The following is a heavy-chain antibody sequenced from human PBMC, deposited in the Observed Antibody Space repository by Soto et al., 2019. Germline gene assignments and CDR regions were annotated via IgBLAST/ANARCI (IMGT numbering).Heavy chain of an antibody. D-gene: IGHD1-26*01. V-gene: IGHV3-33*01. Sequence: QVQLVESGGGVVQPGRSLRLSCAASGFTFSSYGMHWVRQAPGKGLEWVAVIWYDGSNKYYADSVKGRFTISRDNSKNTLYLQMNSLRAEDTAVYYCARDIIVGATTGCFDYWGQGTLVTVSS. J-gene: IGHJ4*02. CDR2: IWYDGSNK. CDR1: GFTFSSYG. CDR3: ARDIIVGATTGCFDY.